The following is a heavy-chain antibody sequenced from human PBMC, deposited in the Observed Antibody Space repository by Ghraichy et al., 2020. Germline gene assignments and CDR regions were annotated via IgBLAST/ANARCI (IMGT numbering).Heavy chain of an antibody. J-gene: IGHJ1*01. CDR3: AKGMGSGNATCIVLYFQH. CDR1: GFTFSNYW. D-gene: IGHD3-10*01. Sequence: GSLRLSCAASGFTFSNYWMNWVRQAPGKGLEWVANIKQDGSEKYYVDSGKGRFTISRDNAKNSLYLQMNSLRAEDTAVYYCAKGMGSGNATCIVLYFQHWGQGTLVTVPS. V-gene: IGHV3-7*01. CDR2: IKQDGSEK.